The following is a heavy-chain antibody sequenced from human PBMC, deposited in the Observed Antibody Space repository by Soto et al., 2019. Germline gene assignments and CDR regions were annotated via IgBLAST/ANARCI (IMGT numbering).Heavy chain of an antibody. CDR3: AKDNPQYYDILTGYYEN. CDR1: GFTFSSYA. CDR2: ISGSGGST. D-gene: IGHD3-9*01. V-gene: IGHV3-23*01. Sequence: GGSLRLSCAASGFTFSSYAMSWVRQAPGKGLEWVSAISGSGGSTYYADSVKGRFTISRDNSKNTLYLQMNSLRAEDTAVYYCAKDNPQYYDILTGYYENSGQATLVTVSS. J-gene: IGHJ4*02.